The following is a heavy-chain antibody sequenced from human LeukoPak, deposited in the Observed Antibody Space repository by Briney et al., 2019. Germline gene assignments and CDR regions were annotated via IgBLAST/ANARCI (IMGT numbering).Heavy chain of an antibody. Sequence: SETLSLTCTVSGGSISSSSYYWGWIRQPPGKGLEWIGSIYYSGSTYYNPFLKSRVTISVDTSKNQFSLKLSSVTAADTAVYYCARQACGGDCYILIKNWFDPWGQGSLVTVSS. CDR2: IYYSGST. CDR3: ARQACGGDCYILIKNWFDP. D-gene: IGHD2-21*02. CDR1: GGSISSSSYY. J-gene: IGHJ5*02. V-gene: IGHV4-39*01.